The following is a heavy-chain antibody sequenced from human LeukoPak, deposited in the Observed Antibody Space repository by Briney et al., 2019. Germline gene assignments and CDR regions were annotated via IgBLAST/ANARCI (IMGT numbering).Heavy chain of an antibody. CDR3: ARDRYCSSTSCSMDYYYMDV. V-gene: IGHV1-18*01. Sequence: ASVKVSCKASGYTFTSYGISWVRQAPGQGLEWMGWISAYNGSTNYAQKLQGRVTMTTDTSTSTAYMELRSLRSDDTAVYYCARDRYCSSTSCSMDYYYMDVWGKGTTVTVSS. J-gene: IGHJ6*03. CDR1: GYTFTSYG. D-gene: IGHD2-2*01. CDR2: ISAYNGST.